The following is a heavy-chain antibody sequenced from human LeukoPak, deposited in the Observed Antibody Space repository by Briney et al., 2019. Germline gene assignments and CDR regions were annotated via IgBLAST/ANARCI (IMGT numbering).Heavy chain of an antibody. D-gene: IGHD3-3*01. CDR2: IIPIFGTA. Sequence: SVKVSCKASGGTFSSYAISWVRQAPGQGLERMGRIIPIFGTANYAQKFQGRVTITTDESTSTAYMELSSLRSEDTAVYYCASSSYYDFWSASYFDYWGQGTLVTVSS. CDR1: GGTFSSYA. J-gene: IGHJ4*02. CDR3: ASSSYYDFWSASYFDY. V-gene: IGHV1-69*05.